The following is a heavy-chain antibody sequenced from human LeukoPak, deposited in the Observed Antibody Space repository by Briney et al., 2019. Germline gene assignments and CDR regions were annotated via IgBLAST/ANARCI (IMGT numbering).Heavy chain of an antibody. CDR3: AYNPQLNY. CDR1: GLSLSTSGMC. Sequence: ESGPALVKPTQTLTLTCTFSGLSLSTSGMCVSWIRQPPGKALEWLARIDWDDDKHYNTSLKSRLTITKDTSKNQVVLTMTNMDPVDTATYYCAYNPQLNYWGQGTLVTVSS. J-gene: IGHJ4*02. D-gene: IGHD1-14*01. CDR2: IDWDDDK. V-gene: IGHV2-70*11.